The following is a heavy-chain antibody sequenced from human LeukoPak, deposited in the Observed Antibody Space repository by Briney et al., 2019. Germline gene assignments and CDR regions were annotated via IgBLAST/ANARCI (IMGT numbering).Heavy chain of an antibody. CDR2: IVGSGRNT. V-gene: IGHV3-23*01. D-gene: IGHD5-12*01. CDR3: AKEGGYDGVDW. Sequence: GGSLRLSCAASGITFSIYTMSWVRQAPGKGLDWVSAIVGSGRNTYYADSVKGRFTISRDNSKNTLYLQMNSLRAEDTAVYHCAKEGGYDGVDWWGQGTLVTVSS. CDR1: GITFSIYT. J-gene: IGHJ4*02.